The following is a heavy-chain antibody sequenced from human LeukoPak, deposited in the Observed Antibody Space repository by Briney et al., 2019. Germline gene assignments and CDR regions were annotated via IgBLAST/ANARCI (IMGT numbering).Heavy chain of an antibody. CDR3: ARDVLPPIVGAPY. V-gene: IGHV1-69*05. Sequence: SVKVSCKASGGTFSSYAISWVRQAPGQGLEWMGGIIPIFGTANYAQKFQGRVTITTDESTSTAYMELSSLRSEDTAVYYCARDVLPPIVGAPYWGQGTLVTVSS. J-gene: IGHJ4*02. CDR2: IIPIFGTA. CDR1: GGTFSSYA. D-gene: IGHD1-26*01.